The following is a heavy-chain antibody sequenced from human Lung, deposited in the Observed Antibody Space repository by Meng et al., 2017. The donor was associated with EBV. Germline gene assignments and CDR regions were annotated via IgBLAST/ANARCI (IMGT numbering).Heavy chain of an antibody. CDR1: GGSFTAYC. CDR3: ARGGMTTVTTYYFDY. CDR2: VNHSGSN. J-gene: IGHJ4*02. D-gene: IGHD4-17*01. Sequence: GACFVKPSGTLSLTWAVYGGSFTAYCWTWIRQAPGKGPEWIGEVNHSGSNTYNPSLASRVSISVDKPKKQFSLTLNSVTAADTAVYYCARGGMTTVTTYYFDYWGQGTLVTVSS. V-gene: IGHV4-34*01.